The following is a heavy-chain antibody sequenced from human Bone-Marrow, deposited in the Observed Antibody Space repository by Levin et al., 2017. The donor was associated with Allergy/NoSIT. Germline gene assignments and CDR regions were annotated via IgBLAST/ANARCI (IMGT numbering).Heavy chain of an antibody. V-gene: IGHV4-39*01. J-gene: IGHJ6*03. CDR3: TRHYAFSHMDV. CDR1: GGSIDSSTYY. CDR2: VYYSGDT. Sequence: SETLSLTCTVSGGSIDSSTYYWGWIRQPPGKGPEWIGSVYYSGDTQYNPSLKSRVSISVDTSKNQFSLNLRSVTAADTAVYYCTRHYAFSHMDVWGKGTTVTVSS. D-gene: IGHD3-16*01.